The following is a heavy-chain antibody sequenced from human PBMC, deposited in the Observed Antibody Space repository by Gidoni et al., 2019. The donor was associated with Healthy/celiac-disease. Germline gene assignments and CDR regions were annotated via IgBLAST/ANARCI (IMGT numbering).Heavy chain of an antibody. CDR3: ARTVGANFYYYYGMDV. V-gene: IGHV3-30*04. D-gene: IGHD1-26*01. CDR2: ISYDGSNK. Sequence: QVQLVESGGGVVQPGRSLRLSCAASGFHFRSYAMHWVRQAPGKGLGGVAVISYDGSNKYYADSVKGRFTISRDNSKNTLYLQMNSLRAEDTAVYYCARTVGANFYYYYGMDVWGQGTTVTVSS. CDR1: GFHFRSYA. J-gene: IGHJ6*02.